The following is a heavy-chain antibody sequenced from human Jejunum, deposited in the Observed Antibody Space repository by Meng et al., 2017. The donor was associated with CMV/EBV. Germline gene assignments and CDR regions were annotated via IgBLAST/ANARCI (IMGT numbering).Heavy chain of an antibody. CDR3: TRVVPAASTAFFDY. D-gene: IGHD2-2*01. J-gene: IGHJ4*02. Sequence: TFSGSAIHWVSQASGKGLEWVGRIRSKTYSYATAYAASVKGRFTISRDESKNTAYLQMNSLKAEDTALYYCTRVVPAASTAFFDYWGQGTLVTVSS. CDR1: TFSGSA. CDR2: IRSKTYSYAT. V-gene: IGHV3-73*01.